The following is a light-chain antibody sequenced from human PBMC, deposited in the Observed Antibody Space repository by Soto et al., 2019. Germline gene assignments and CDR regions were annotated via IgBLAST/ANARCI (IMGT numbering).Light chain of an antibody. CDR2: DVS. Sequence: EIVLTQSPATLSLSPGERATLSCRASQSVSSHLGWYQQKPGQAPRLLIYDVSNRATGIPARFSGSGSGTDFTLTTSSLEPEDFAVYYFQQRSNWPRTFGQGTKVEIK. CDR1: QSVSSH. V-gene: IGKV3-11*01. J-gene: IGKJ1*01. CDR3: QQRSNWPRT.